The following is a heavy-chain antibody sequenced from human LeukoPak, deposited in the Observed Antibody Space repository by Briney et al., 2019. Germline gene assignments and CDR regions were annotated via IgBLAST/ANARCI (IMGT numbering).Heavy chain of an antibody. V-gene: IGHV4-34*01. CDR2: INHSGST. CDR3: ARGLSVTTPNYYYYGMDV. CDR1: GGSFSGYY. D-gene: IGHD4-17*01. J-gene: IGHJ6*02. Sequence: SETLSLTCAVYGGSFSGYYWSWIRQPPGKGLEWIWEINHSGSTNYNPSLKSRVTISVDTSKNQFSLKLSSVTAADTAVYYCARGLSVTTPNYYYYGMDVWGQGTTVTVSS.